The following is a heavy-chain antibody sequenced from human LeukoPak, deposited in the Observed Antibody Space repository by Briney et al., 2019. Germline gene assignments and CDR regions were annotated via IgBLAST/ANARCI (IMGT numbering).Heavy chain of an antibody. V-gene: IGHV3-30-3*01. Sequence: GGSLRLSCAASGFTFTSYAMHWVRQAPGKGLEWVAVISYDGSNKYYADSVKGRFTISRDNSKNTLYLQMNSLRAEDTAVYYCARAGRGGYNSRVYYFDYWGQGTLVTVSS. CDR1: GFTFTSYA. CDR2: ISYDGSNK. CDR3: ARAGRGGYNSRVYYFDY. D-gene: IGHD5-24*01. J-gene: IGHJ4*02.